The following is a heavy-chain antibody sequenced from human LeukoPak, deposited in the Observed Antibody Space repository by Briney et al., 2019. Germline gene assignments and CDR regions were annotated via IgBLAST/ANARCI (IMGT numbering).Heavy chain of an antibody. V-gene: IGHV3-30*02. CDR1: EFTFSSYG. D-gene: IGHD3-22*01. J-gene: IGHJ4*02. CDR2: IRYDGSNK. CDR3: ARDPDYYDSSGGGWACDY. Sequence: GGSLRLSCAASEFTFSSYGMHWVRQAPGKGLEWVAFIRYDGSNKYYADSVKGRFTISRDNSKNTLYLQMNSLRAEDTAVYYCARDPDYYDSSGGGWACDYWGQGTLVTVSS.